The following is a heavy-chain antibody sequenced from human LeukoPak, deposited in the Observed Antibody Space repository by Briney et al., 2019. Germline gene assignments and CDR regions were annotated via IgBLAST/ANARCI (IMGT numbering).Heavy chain of an antibody. J-gene: IGHJ4*02. CDR3: ARDRWGSLSFFDY. Sequence: SETLSLTCTVSGGSISSYYWSWIRQPPGKGLEWIGYIYYSGSTNYNPSLKSRVTISVDTSKNQSSLKLCSVTAADTAVYYCARDRWGSLSFFDYWGQGTLVTVSS. CDR1: GGSISSYY. D-gene: IGHD3-16*01. V-gene: IGHV4-59*01. CDR2: IYYSGST.